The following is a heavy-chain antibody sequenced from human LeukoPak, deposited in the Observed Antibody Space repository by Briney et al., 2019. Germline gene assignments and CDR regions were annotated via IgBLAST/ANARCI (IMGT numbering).Heavy chain of an antibody. V-gene: IGHV3-13*01. CDR3: ARVAKERVGGVYYFDY. D-gene: IGHD6-13*01. J-gene: IGHJ4*02. CDR1: GFTFSDYD. Sequence: GGSLRLSCAASGFTFSDYDMHWVRQATGKGLEWVSAIGTAGDTYYTDSVKGRFTISRENAKYSLYLQMNSLRAGDTAVYYCARVAKERVGGVYYFDYWGQGTLVTVSS. CDR2: IGTAGDT.